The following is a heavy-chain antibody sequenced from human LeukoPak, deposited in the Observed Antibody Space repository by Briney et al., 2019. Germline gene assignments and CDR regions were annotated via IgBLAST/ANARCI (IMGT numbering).Heavy chain of an antibody. V-gene: IGHV4-61*02. J-gene: IGHJ6*03. CDR1: GGSISSGSYY. CDR3: ARVESYYYYMDV. CDR2: IYTSGST. Sequence: SQTLSLTCTVSGGSISSGSYYWSWIRQPAGKGLEWIGRIYTSGSTNYNPSLKSRVTISVDTSKNQFSLKLSSVTAADTAVYYCARVESYYYYMDVWGKGTTVTISS. D-gene: IGHD1-1*01.